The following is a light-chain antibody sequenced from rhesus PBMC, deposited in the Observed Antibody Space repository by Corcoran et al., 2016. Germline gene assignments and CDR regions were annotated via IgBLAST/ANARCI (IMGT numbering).Light chain of an antibody. J-gene: IGKJ1*01. CDR3: DQHSSGWT. V-gene: IGKV3-10*01. CDR1: QSVSSY. CDR2: GAS. Sequence: QVILTQSPATLSLSPGERATLSCRASQSVSSYLAWYQQKLGQAPRFPIYGASSKATGIPDRFCGRGYGTAFTLTISSLEPEDDGFYHCDQHSSGWTFGQGTKVEIK.